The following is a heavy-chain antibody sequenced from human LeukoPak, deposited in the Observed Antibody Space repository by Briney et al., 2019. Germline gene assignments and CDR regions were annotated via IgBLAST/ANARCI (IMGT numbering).Heavy chain of an antibody. J-gene: IGHJ5*02. D-gene: IGHD3-9*01. V-gene: IGHV4-4*07. CDR3: ARGLTLRYFDWLAH. CDR1: GGSISSYY. CDR2: IYTSGST. Sequence: SETLSLTCTVCGGSISSYYWSWIRQPAGKGLEWIGRIYTSGSTNYNPSLKSRVTISVDTSKNQFSLKLSSVTAAHTAVYYCARGLTLRYFDWLAHWGQGTLVTVSS.